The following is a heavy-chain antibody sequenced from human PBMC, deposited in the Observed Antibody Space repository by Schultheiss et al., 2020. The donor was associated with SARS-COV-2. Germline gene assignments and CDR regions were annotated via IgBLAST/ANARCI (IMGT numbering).Heavy chain of an antibody. D-gene: IGHD2-2*01. J-gene: IGHJ6*04. Sequence: SQTLSLTCPVSGGSISSYYWSWIRQPAGKGLEWIGYIYYSGSTNYNPSLKSRVTISVDTSKNQFSLKLSSVTAADTAVYYCASTLGPYCSSTSCYDRGDVWGKGTTVTVSS. V-gene: IGHV4-59*01. CDR3: ASTLGPYCSSTSCYDRGDV. CDR1: GGSISSYY. CDR2: IYYSGST.